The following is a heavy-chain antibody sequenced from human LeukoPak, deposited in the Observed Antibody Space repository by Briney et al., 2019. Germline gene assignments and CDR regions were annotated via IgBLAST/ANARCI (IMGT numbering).Heavy chain of an antibody. V-gene: IGHV4-39*01. Sequence: SETPSLTCTVSGGSISSSSYYWGWIRQPPGKGLEWIGNIYYSGSTYYNPSLKSRVTISVDTSKNQFSLKLSSVTAADTAVYYCARGFRGDNFDYWGQGTLVTVSS. J-gene: IGHJ4*02. CDR2: IYYSGST. D-gene: IGHD7-27*01. CDR3: ARGFRGDNFDY. CDR1: GGSISSSSYY.